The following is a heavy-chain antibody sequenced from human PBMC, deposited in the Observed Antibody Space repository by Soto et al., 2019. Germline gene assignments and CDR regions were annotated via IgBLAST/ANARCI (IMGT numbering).Heavy chain of an antibody. J-gene: IGHJ4*02. CDR3: ARDRGSDDPIDY. D-gene: IGHD3-10*01. Sequence: QVQLVESGGGVVQPERSLRLSCAASGFTFSHYGMHWVRQAPGKGLEWVAVVWHDGKTKHYADSVEGRFTISRDNSRNTLFLQMNSLRAEDTAVYHCARDRGSDDPIDYWGQGTLVTVSS. CDR2: VWHDGKTK. CDR1: GFTFSHYG. V-gene: IGHV3-33*01.